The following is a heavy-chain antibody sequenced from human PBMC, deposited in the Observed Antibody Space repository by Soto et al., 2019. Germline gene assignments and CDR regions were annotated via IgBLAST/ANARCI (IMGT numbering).Heavy chain of an antibody. D-gene: IGHD1-1*01. Sequence: GGSLRLSCTASGLNFNNAWMNWVRQAPGKGLEWVGRILSKTDGGTTDYAAPVKGRFTISRDDSKNTLYLQMNSLKTEDTAVYYCTTDPLYDGRFNYYLDFWGQGTLVTVSS. CDR3: TTDPLYDGRFNYYLDF. J-gene: IGHJ4*02. V-gene: IGHV3-15*07. CDR1: GLNFNNAW. CDR2: ILSKTDGGTT.